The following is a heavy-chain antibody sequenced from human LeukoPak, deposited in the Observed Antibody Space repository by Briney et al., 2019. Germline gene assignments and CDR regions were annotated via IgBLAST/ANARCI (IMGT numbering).Heavy chain of an antibody. V-gene: IGHV4-34*01. CDR3: ARGLRIAARGDNWFDP. D-gene: IGHD6-6*01. Sequence: PSETLSLTCAVYGGSFSGYYWSWIRQPPGKGLEWIGEINHSGSTNYNPSLKSRVTISVDTSKNQFSLKLSSETAADTAVYYCARGLRIAARGDNWFDPWGQGTLVTVSS. CDR1: GGSFSGYY. CDR2: INHSGST. J-gene: IGHJ5*02.